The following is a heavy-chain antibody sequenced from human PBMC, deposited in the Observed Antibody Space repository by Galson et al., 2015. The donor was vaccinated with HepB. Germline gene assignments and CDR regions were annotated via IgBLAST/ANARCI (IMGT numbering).Heavy chain of an antibody. Sequence: LRLSCAASGFTFSSYGMHWVRQAPGKGLEWVAVIWYDGSNKYYADSVKGRFTISRDNSKNTLYLQMNSLRAEDTAVYYCARDVGRGKGDYVVDYWGQGTLVTVSS. D-gene: IGHD4-17*01. V-gene: IGHV3-33*01. CDR1: GFTFSSYG. CDR2: IWYDGSNK. CDR3: ARDVGRGKGDYVVDY. J-gene: IGHJ4*02.